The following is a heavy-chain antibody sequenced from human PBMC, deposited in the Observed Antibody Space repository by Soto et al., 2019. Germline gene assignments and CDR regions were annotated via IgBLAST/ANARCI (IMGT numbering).Heavy chain of an antibody. CDR1: GYTFTTYG. Sequence: QVHLVQSGAEVNKPRASVKVCCKGSGYTFTTYGITWVRQAPGQGLEWMGWISAHNGNTNYAQKLQGRVTVTRDTSTSTAYMELRSLRSDDTAVYYCARGRYGDYWGQGALVTVSS. D-gene: IGHD1-1*01. CDR3: ARGRYGDY. J-gene: IGHJ4*02. V-gene: IGHV1-18*01. CDR2: ISAHNGNT.